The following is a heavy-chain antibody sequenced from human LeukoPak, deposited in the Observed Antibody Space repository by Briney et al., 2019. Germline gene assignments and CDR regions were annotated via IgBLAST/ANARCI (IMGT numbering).Heavy chain of an antibody. J-gene: IGHJ4*02. CDR1: GFTFSSYA. CDR3: ARAKPKNMVRGLIMRRESRYYFDY. D-gene: IGHD3-10*01. V-gene: IGHV3-23*01. CDR2: TSSSDSGK. Sequence: GGSLRLSCAASGFTFSSYAMSWVRQAPGKGLEWVAATSSSDSGKYHADSVRGRFTISRDNPKNTVYLQMNSLRAEDTAVYYCARAKPKNMVRGLIMRRESRYYFDYWGQGTLVTVSS.